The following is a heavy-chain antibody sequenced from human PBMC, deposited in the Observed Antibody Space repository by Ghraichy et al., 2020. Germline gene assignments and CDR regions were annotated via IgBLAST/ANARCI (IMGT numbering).Heavy chain of an antibody. J-gene: IGHJ4*02. CDR1: GFTFDDYA. D-gene: IGHD3-16*02. CDR3: AKGLSVYYFDY. V-gene: IGHV3-9*01. Sequence: GGSLRLSCAASGFTFDDYAMHWVRQAPGKGLEWVSGISWNSGSIGYADSVKGRFTISRDNAKNSLYLQMNSLRAEDTALYYCAKGLSVYYFDYWGQGTLVTVSS. CDR2: ISWNSGSI.